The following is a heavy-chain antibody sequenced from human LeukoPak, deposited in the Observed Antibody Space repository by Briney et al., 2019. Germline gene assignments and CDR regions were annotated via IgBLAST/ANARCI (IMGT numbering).Heavy chain of an antibody. CDR2: INHSGST. CDR3: ARGRVLTIFGVVQG. V-gene: IGHV4-34*01. D-gene: IGHD3-3*01. Sequence: PSETLSLTCAVYGGSFSGYYWSWIRQPPGKGLEWIGEINHSGSTNSSPSLKSRVTISVDTSKNQFPLKLSSVTAADTAVYYCARGRVLTIFGVVQGGGQGTLVTVSS. J-gene: IGHJ4*02. CDR1: GGSFSGYY.